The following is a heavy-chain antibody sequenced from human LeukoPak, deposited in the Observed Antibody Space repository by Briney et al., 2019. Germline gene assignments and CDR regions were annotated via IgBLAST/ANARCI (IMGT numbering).Heavy chain of an antibody. V-gene: IGHV1-3*01. CDR3: ARGPGYSSGFNWFDP. CDR2: INAGNGNT. J-gene: IGHJ5*02. Sequence: ASVKVSCKASGYTFTGSAMHWVRQAPGQRLEWMGWINAGNGNTKYSQKFQGRVTITRDTSASTAYMELSSLRSEDTAVYYCARGPGYSSGFNWFDPWGQGTLVIVSS. CDR1: GYTFTGSA. D-gene: IGHD6-19*01.